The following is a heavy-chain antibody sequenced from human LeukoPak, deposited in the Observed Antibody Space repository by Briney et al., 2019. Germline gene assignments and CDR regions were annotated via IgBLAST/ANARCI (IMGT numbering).Heavy chain of an antibody. CDR3: ARGSRVFAHYDSSGYYSAFDI. V-gene: IGHV5-51*01. J-gene: IGHJ3*02. CDR2: IYPGDSDT. CDR1: GYSFTSYW. Sequence: GESLQISCKGSGYSFTSYWIGWVRPMPGKGLEWMGIIYPGDSDTRYSPSFQGQVTISADKSISTAYLQWSSLKASDTAMYYCARGSRVFAHYDSSGYYSAFDIWGQGTMVTVSS. D-gene: IGHD3-22*01.